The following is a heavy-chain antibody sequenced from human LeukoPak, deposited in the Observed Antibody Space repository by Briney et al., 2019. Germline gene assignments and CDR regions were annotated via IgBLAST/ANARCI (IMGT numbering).Heavy chain of an antibody. V-gene: IGHV4-61*02. CDR1: GDSISSGSYY. D-gene: IGHD4-17*01. CDR2: IYTSGST. J-gene: IGHJ4*02. Sequence: SETLSLTCIVSGDSISSGSYYWSWIRQPAGKGLEWIGRIYTSGSTNYNPSLKSRVTISVDSSKNQFSLKLSSVTAADTAVYYCARDGVYGDYVIYWGQGTLVTVSS. CDR3: ARDGVYGDYVIY.